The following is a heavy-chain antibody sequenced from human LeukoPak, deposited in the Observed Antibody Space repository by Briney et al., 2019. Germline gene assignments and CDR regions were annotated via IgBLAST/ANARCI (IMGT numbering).Heavy chain of an antibody. CDR1: GFTFGLSS. CDR3: ARDSRSHCGTAACNCPYFDY. Sequence: PDWSVRLSCTDCGFTFGLSSMIWVRQAPGKGLEWVSYIRLCQREIYYADSVKGRFTISRDNAKNSLYLQMKSLTAEDTAVYFCARDSRSHCGTAACNCPYFDYWGQVILVSFSS. V-gene: IGHV3-48*01. CDR2: IRLCQREI. J-gene: IGHJ4*02. D-gene: IGHD2-8*02.